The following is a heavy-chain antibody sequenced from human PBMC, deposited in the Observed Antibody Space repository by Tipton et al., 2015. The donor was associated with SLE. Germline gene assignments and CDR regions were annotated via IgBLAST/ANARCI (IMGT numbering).Heavy chain of an antibody. D-gene: IGHD3/OR15-3a*01. J-gene: IGHJ4*02. CDR3: ARDDFMSY. Sequence: SLRLSCVASGFTFSRFSMNWVRQAPGKGLEWVSSISSSSSYIYYADSVKGRFTISRDNAKNSLYLQMNSLRAEDTAVYYCARDDFMSYWGQGTLVTVSS. V-gene: IGHV3-21*01. CDR1: GFTFSRFS. CDR2: ISSSSSYI.